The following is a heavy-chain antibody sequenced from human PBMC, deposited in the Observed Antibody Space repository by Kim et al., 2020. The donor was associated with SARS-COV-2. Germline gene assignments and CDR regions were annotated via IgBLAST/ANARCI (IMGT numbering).Heavy chain of an antibody. D-gene: IGHD6-13*01. CDR1: GYTFTSYA. V-gene: IGHV1-3*01. CDR2: INAGNGNT. CDR3: ARIPGYSSSWPPHYYFDY. J-gene: IGHJ4*02. Sequence: ASVKVSCKASGYTFTSYAMHWVRQAHGQRLEWMGWINAGNGNTKYSQKFQGRVTITRDTSASTAYMELSSLRSEDTAVYYCARIPGYSSSWPPHYYFDYWGQGTLVTVSS.